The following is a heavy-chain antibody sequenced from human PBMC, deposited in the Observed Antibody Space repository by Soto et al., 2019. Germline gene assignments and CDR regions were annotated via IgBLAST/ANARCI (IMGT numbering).Heavy chain of an antibody. CDR3: EKDRFRYCSGGSCSPDH. Sequence: GGSLRLSCAASGFTFSSYGMHGVRQAPGKGLEWVAVISYDGSNKYYADSVKGRFTISRDNSKNTLYLQMNSLRAEDTAVYYCEKDRFRYCSGGSCSPDHWGQGTLVT. CDR2: ISYDGSNK. CDR1: GFTFSSYG. V-gene: IGHV3-30*18. J-gene: IGHJ4*02. D-gene: IGHD2-15*01.